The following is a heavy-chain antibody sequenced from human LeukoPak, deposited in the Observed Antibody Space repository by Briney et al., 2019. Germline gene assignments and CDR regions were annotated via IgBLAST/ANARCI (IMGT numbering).Heavy chain of an antibody. Sequence: PGGSLRLSCAGSGFTFSDYSMNWVRQAPGKGLEWVPCISSTSTYIYYADSVKGRFTISRDNAKNSLYLQMNSLTAEDTAVYYCAKSLSGYWSLYEYWGQGTLVTVSP. CDR3: AKSLSGYWSLYEY. D-gene: IGHD3-22*01. J-gene: IGHJ4*02. V-gene: IGHV3-21*01. CDR2: ISSTSTYI. CDR1: GFTFSDYS.